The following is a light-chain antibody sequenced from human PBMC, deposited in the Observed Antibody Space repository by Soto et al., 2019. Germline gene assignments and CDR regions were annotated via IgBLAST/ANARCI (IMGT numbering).Light chain of an antibody. V-gene: IGKV3-20*01. CDR3: QQYADLPYT. J-gene: IGKJ2*01. CDR2: GVS. Sequence: EIVLTRSPGTLSLSPGERATLSCMASQTLTTTYLAWYQQKPGQAPRLLIYGVSRRATGIPDRFSGSGSGTDFTLTISRLEPEDFAVYSCQQYADLPYTFGQGTTLEI. CDR1: QTLTTTY.